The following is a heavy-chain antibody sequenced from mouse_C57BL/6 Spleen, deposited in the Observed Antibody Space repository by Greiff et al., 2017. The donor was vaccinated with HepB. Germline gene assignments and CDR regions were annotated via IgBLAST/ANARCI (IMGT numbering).Heavy chain of an antibody. Sequence: QVQLQQPGAELVKPGASVKLSCKASGYTFTSYWMQWVKQRPGQGLEWIGEIDPSDSYTNYNQKFKGKATLTVDTSSSTAYMQLSSLTSEDSAVYYCARRGYYYYGSSYVPDYYAMDYWGQGTSVTVSS. CDR3: ARRGYYYYGSSYVPDYYAMDY. CDR2: IDPSDSYT. D-gene: IGHD1-1*01. J-gene: IGHJ4*01. V-gene: IGHV1-50*01. CDR1: GYTFTSYW.